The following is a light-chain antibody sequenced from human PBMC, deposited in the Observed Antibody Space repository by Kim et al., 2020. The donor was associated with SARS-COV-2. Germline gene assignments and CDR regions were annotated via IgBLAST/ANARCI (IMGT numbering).Light chain of an antibody. CDR1: NNDIGRYNY. CDR3: CSCDGSDSFGV. V-gene: IGLV2-11*01. CDR2: DVT. J-gene: IGLJ2*01. Sequence: QSDSPACTGTNNDIGRYNYVSWYQLHPGKAPKLIIYDVTRRPSGVPHRFSGSKSADTASLTIAGLQTEDEADYYCCSCDGSDSFGVFGGGTQLTVL.